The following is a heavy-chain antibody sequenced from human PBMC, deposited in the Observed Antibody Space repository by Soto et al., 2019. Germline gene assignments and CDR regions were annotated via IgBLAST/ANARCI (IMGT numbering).Heavy chain of an antibody. CDR1: VFTFNNAR. J-gene: IGHJ4*02. CDR3: ATASSYAS. D-gene: IGHD3-16*01. CDR2: IKSIRDGVAT. V-gene: IGHV3-15*01. Sequence: GGSLRISCVPSVFTFNNARMNWVRQAPEKGLDWVGRIKSIRDGVATEYAAPAKDRFTISRDDSKNMLYLQMDSLKTEHAAVYYCATASSYASWGQGTQVTGSS.